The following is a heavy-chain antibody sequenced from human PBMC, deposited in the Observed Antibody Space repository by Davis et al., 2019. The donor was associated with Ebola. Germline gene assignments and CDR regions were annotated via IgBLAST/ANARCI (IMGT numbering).Heavy chain of an antibody. J-gene: IGHJ5*02. Sequence: GESLKISCAGSGFTFTNAWMNWVRQAPGKGLEWVAVISYDGSNKYYGDSVKGRFTISRDNAKNSLYLQMNSLRAEDTAVYYCARDLGFNWFDPWGQGTLVTVSS. CDR2: ISYDGSNK. V-gene: IGHV3-30*03. CDR3: ARDLGFNWFDP. CDR1: GFTFTNAW.